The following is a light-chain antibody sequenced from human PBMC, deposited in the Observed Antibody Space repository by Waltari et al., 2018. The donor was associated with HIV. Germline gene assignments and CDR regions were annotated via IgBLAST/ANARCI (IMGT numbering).Light chain of an antibody. CDR3: QSYDSSNRV. V-gene: IGLV6-57*03. CDR2: EDN. CDR1: SGSIASNY. J-gene: IGLJ3*02. Sequence: NFMLTQPHSVSESPGKTVTISCTRSSGSIASNYVQWYQQRPGSAPTTVTYEDNQRPSGGPDRFSGSIDSSSNSASLTISGLKTEDEADYYCQSYDSSNRVFGGGTKLTVL.